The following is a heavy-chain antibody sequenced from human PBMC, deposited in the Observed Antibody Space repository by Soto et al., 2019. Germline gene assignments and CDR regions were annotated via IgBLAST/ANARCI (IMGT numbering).Heavy chain of an antibody. D-gene: IGHD6-19*01. J-gene: IGHJ5*02. CDR2: ISAYNGNT. CDR3: ARIIAVAGTRWFDP. CDR1: GYTFTSYC. Sequence: ASVKVSCKASGYTFTSYCISWVRQAPGQGLEWMGWISAYNGNTNYAQKLQGRVTMTTDTSTSTAYMELRSLRSDDTAVYYCARIIAVAGTRWFDPWGQGTLVTVSS. V-gene: IGHV1-18*01.